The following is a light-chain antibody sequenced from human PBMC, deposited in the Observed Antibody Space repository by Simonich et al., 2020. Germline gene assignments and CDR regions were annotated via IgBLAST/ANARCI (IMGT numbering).Light chain of an antibody. CDR2: EDN. V-gene: IGLV6-57*03. CDR1: SGSIASNY. Sequence: NFMLTQPHSVSESPGKTVTISCTRSSGSIASNYVQWYQQRPGSAPTTVIYEDNQRPSGVPDRFSGSIDSSSNSASLTISGLKTEDEADYYCQSYDSSNNRGVFGGGTKLTVL. J-gene: IGLJ2*01. CDR3: QSYDSSNNRGV.